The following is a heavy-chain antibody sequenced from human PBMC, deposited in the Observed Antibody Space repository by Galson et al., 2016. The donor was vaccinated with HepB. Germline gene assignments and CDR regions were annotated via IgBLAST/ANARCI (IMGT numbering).Heavy chain of an antibody. J-gene: IGHJ4*02. CDR2: IYYTGST. Sequence: ETLSLTCTVSGGSVDSGRDYWGWIRQPPGKGLEWIGSIYYTGSTYHNPSLKSRITMSVDTSNNHFSLRLSSVTAADTAVYYCAKGFWNGFFDRFDLWGQGTLVTVSS. D-gene: IGHD1-1*01. CDR1: GGSVDSGRDY. CDR3: AKGFWNGFFDRFDL. V-gene: IGHV4-39*02.